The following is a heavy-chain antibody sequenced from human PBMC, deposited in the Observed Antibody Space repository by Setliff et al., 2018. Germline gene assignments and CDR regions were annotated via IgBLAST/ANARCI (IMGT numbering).Heavy chain of an antibody. CDR3: AKEGGGYSYDTSGYYYDYYYYYYMDV. Sequence: PGGSLRLSCAASGFTFSNYAMSWVRLAPGKGLEWVSAISGRDSSTYYADSVKGRFTISRDNSKNTLYLQMNSLRAEDTAVYFCAKEGGGYSYDTSGYYYDYYYYYYMDVWGKGTTVTVSS. V-gene: IGHV3-23*01. D-gene: IGHD3-22*01. CDR1: GFTFSNYA. CDR2: ISGRDSST. J-gene: IGHJ6*03.